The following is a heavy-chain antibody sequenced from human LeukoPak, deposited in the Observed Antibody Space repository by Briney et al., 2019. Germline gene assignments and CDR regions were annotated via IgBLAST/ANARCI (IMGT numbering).Heavy chain of an antibody. Sequence: GGSLRLSCAASGFTFDDYGMSWVRQAPGKGLEWVSGINWNGGSTGYADSVKGRFTISRDNAKNSLYLQMNSLRAEDTAVYYCAKGISTSSSGNWGQGTLVTVSS. CDR2: INWNGGST. CDR3: AKGISTSSSGN. D-gene: IGHD2-2*01. J-gene: IGHJ4*02. V-gene: IGHV3-20*04. CDR1: GFTFDDYG.